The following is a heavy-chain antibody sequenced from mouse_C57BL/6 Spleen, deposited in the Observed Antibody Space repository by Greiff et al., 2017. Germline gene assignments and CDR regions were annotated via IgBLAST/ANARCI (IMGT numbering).Heavy chain of an antibody. Sequence: EVQLQQPGPELVKPGASVKIPCKASGYTFTDYNMDWVKQSPGKSLEWIGDINPNNGGTNYNQKFKGKATLTVDKSSSTAYMELRSLTSEDTAVYYCARGGRSPFYWYFDAWGTGTTVTVSS. CDR3: ARGGRSPFYWYFDA. V-gene: IGHV1-18*01. D-gene: IGHD1-1*01. CDR1: GYTFTDYN. J-gene: IGHJ1*03. CDR2: INPNNGGT.